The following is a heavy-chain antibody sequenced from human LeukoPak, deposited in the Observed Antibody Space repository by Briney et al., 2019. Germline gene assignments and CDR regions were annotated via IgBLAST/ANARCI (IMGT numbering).Heavy chain of an antibody. J-gene: IGHJ3*02. CDR2: INPNSGGT. D-gene: IGHD3-10*01. CDR3: ARDFSGSGAFDI. CDR1: GYTFTGYY. Sequence: VASVKVSCKASGYTFTGYYMHWVRQAPGQGLEWMGWINPNSGGTNYAQKFQGRVTMTRDTSISTAYMELSRLRSDDTAVYYCARDFSGSGAFDIWGQGTMVTVSS. V-gene: IGHV1-2*02.